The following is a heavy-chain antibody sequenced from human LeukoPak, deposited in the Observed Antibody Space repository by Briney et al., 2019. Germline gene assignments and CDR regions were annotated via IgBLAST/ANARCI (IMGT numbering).Heavy chain of an antibody. Sequence: PGGSLRLSCAASRFTFSDYYMSWIRQAPGKGLEWVSYISSSGSTIYYADSVKGRFTISRDNAKNSLYLQMNSLRAEDAAVYCCARETRWLQLPDWFDAWGQGTLVTVSS. V-gene: IGHV3-11*04. D-gene: IGHD5-24*01. CDR2: ISSSGSTI. CDR3: ARETRWLQLPDWFDA. J-gene: IGHJ5*02. CDR1: RFTFSDYY.